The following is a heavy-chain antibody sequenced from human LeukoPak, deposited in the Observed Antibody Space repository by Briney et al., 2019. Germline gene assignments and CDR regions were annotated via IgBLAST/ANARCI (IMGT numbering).Heavy chain of an antibody. D-gene: IGHD3-22*01. CDR2: INHSGST. V-gene: IGHV4-34*01. J-gene: IGHJ3*02. Sequence: SETLSLTCAVYGGSFSGYYWSWIRQPPGKGLEWIGEINHSGSTNYNPSLKSRVTISVDTSKNQFSLKLSSVTAADTAVYYCARSSLARDYYDSSGYYYEGDAFDIWGQGTMVTVSS. CDR1: GGSFSGYY. CDR3: ARSSLARDYYDSSGYYYEGDAFDI.